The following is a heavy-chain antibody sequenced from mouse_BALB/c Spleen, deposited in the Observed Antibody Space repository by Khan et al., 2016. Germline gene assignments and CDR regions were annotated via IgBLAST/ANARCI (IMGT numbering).Heavy chain of an antibody. V-gene: IGHV3-8*02. Sequence: EVQLQESGPSLVKPSQTLSLTCSVTGDSITSGYWNWIRKFPGNKLEYMGYISYSGSTYYNPSLKSRISITRDTSKKQYYLQLNSVTTEDTATYYCARRSTMIISGFAYWGQGTLVTVSA. CDR3: ARRSTMIISGFAY. J-gene: IGHJ3*01. D-gene: IGHD2-4*01. CDR2: ISYSGST. CDR1: GDSITSGY.